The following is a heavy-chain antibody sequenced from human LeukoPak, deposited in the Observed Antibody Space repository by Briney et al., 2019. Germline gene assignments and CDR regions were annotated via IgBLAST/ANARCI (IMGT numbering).Heavy chain of an antibody. CDR1: GGSFSGYS. D-gene: IGHD4-17*01. Sequence: SEPLSLPCAVHGGSFSGYSWSWIRQPPGKELEWIGEINHSGSTNYNPSLKSRVTISVDTSKNQISLKLSSVTAADTAVYYCARNYGDYSGMDVLGQGTTVTVSS. CDR2: INHSGST. V-gene: IGHV4-34*01. J-gene: IGHJ6*02. CDR3: ARNYGDYSGMDV.